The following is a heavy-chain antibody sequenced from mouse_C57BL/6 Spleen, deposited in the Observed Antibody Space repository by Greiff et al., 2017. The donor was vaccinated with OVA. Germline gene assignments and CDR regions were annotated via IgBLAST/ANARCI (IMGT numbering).Heavy chain of an antibody. CDR2: IYPGSGST. CDR3: AREARRGEFAY. J-gene: IGHJ3*01. V-gene: IGHV1-55*01. CDR1: GYTFTSYW. Sequence: QVQLQQPGAELVKPGASVKMSCKASGYTFTSYWITWVKQRPGQGLEWIGDIYPGSGSTNYNEKFTSKATLTVDTSSNTAFMQLSSLTSEDSAVENCAREARRGEFAYWGQGTLVTVSA.